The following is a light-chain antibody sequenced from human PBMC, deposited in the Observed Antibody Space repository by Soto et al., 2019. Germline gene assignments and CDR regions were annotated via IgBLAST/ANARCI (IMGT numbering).Light chain of an antibody. CDR2: AAS. V-gene: IGKV1-39*01. Sequence: DIQLTQSPSSLSASVGGRDTITCRASQSIRSYLNWYQQKPGKAPKLLIYAASSLQTGVSSRFSGSGSGTDFTLTISNLQPEDFATYYCQQTSSTPTFGGGTKVDIK. J-gene: IGKJ4*01. CDR1: QSIRSY. CDR3: QQTSSTPT.